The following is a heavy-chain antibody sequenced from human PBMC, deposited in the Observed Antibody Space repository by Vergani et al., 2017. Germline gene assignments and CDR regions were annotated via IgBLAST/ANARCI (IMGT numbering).Heavy chain of an antibody. V-gene: IGHV3-7*01. CDR3: VRDRGLCAGGRCYTEAWDY. J-gene: IGHJ4*02. CDR2: IKQDGSEK. Sequence: VQLVESGGNVVQSGTSLRLSCAASGFTLSSYWMSWVRQAPGKGLEWVANIKQDGSEKSYGDSVKGRFSVSRDNAKNTLYLQVRSLRLEDTGVYHCVRDRGLCAGGRCYTEAWDYWGQGTPVTVSS. CDR1: GFTLSSYW. D-gene: IGHD2-2*02.